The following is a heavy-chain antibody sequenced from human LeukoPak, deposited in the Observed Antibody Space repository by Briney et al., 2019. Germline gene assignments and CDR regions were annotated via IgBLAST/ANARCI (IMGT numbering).Heavy chain of an antibody. CDR1: GFTFRTYS. J-gene: IGHJ4*02. D-gene: IGHD2-15*01. CDR2: ISSSSTCT. CDR3: ARGLRGSSTPFDY. Sequence: GGSLRLSCAASGFTFRTYSMNWVRQAPGKGLEWVSSISSSSTCTYYADSVKGRFTISRDNAKNSLYLQMNSLRAEDTAVYYCARGLRGSSTPFDYWGQGTLVTVSS. V-gene: IGHV3-21*01.